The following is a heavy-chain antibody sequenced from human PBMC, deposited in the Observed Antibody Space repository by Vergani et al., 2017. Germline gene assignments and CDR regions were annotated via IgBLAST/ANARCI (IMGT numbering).Heavy chain of an antibody. CDR1: GFSFNTYG. V-gene: IGHV3-30*02. J-gene: IGHJ1*01. CDR2: IGYVGRIK. D-gene: IGHD2-2*01. CDR3: ATKSCSTPGCRIGYLRE. Sequence: QVQLVETGGGVVQPGGSLRLYCATSGFSFNTYGAHWVRQAPGKGLEWVAFIGYVGRIKYNVDSVKGRFTISRDTSKKTLSLQMRSLRADDTAVYYCATKSCSTPGCRIGYLREWGQGTLVTVSS.